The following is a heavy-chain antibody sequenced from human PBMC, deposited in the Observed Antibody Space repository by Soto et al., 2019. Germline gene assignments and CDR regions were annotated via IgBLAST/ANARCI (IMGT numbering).Heavy chain of an antibody. V-gene: IGHV3-30-3*01. J-gene: IGHJ6*02. Sequence: GGSLRLSCAASGFTFSSYAMHWVRQAPGKGLEWVAVISYDGSNKYYADSVKGRFTISRDNSKNTLYLQMNSLRAEDSAVYYCAREPPAVRDFWSGSWYPGYEYYSGMDVWGQGTTVTVSS. D-gene: IGHD3-3*01. CDR3: AREPPAVRDFWSGSWYPGYEYYSGMDV. CDR2: ISYDGSNK. CDR1: GFTFSSYA.